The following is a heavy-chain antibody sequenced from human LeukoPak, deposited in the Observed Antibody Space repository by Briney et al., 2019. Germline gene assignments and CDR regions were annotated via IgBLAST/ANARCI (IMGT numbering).Heavy chain of an antibody. J-gene: IGHJ4*02. Sequence: SETLSLTYTVSGGSISSGDYYWSWIRQPPGKGLEWIGYIYYSGSTYYNPSLKSRITFSVDTSKNQFSLRLSSVTAADTAVYYCARDRGQPGTFDYWGQGTLVTVSS. CDR1: GGSISSGDYY. D-gene: IGHD1-1*01. CDR2: IYYSGST. V-gene: IGHV4-30-4*01. CDR3: ARDRGQPGTFDY.